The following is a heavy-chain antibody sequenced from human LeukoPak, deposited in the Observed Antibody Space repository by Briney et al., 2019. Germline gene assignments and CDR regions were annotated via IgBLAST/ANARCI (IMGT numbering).Heavy chain of an antibody. D-gene: IGHD3-22*01. Sequence: ASVKVSCKASGYTFTIYYMHWVRQAPGQGLEWMGIINPSGGSTSYAQKFQGRVTMTRDTSTSTVYMELSSLRSEDTAVYYCARDSYPLMIAADYGMDVWGQGTTVTVSS. J-gene: IGHJ6*02. V-gene: IGHV1-46*01. CDR3: ARDSYPLMIAADYGMDV. CDR1: GYTFTIYY. CDR2: INPSGGST.